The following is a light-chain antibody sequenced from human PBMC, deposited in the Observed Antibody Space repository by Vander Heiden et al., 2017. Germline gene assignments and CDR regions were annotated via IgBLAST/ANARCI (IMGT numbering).Light chain of an antibody. V-gene: IGLV2-23*01. CDR1: SSDVGSYNL. J-gene: IGLJ2*01. CDR2: EDR. CDR3: CSDAGRSPVV. Sequence: QPALTLPAPVSGPPGQSITISCTGTSSDVGSYNLVAWYQQHPGKAPNLMIYEDRKRPSGVSSRCAGSKAGNAASLTISGLQAEDEADYYCCSDAGRSPVVFGGGTKLTVL.